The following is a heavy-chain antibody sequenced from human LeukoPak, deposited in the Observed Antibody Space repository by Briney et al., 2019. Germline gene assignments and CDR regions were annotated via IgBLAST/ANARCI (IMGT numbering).Heavy chain of an antibody. CDR3: ARVFQYYDILASYLPLGVHFDY. CDR2: IKQDGSEK. V-gene: IGHV3-7*01. Sequence: PGGSLRLSCAASGFTFSSYWMSWVRQAPGKGLEWVANIKQDGSEKYYVDSVKGRFTISRDNAKNSLYLQMNSLRAEDTAVYYCARVFQYYDILASYLPLGVHFDYWVQGTLVTVSS. J-gene: IGHJ4*02. D-gene: IGHD3-9*01. CDR1: GFTFSSYW.